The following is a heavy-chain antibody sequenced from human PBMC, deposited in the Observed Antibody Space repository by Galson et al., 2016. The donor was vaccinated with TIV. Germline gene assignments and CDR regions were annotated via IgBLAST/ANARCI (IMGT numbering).Heavy chain of an antibody. CDR3: TKARCYGYGSLQDYYYGMDV. CDR1: GFTFGDYG. CDR2: ISSNSVYL. V-gene: IGHV3-9*01. Sequence: SLRLSCAASGFTFGDYGMHWVRQSQGNGLEWVSGISSNSVYLRYADSVKGRFSITRDNAKNSLYLQMNSLRFEDTALYYCTKARCYGYGSLQDYYYGMDVWGQGTTLTLYS. J-gene: IGHJ6*02. D-gene: IGHD5-12*01.